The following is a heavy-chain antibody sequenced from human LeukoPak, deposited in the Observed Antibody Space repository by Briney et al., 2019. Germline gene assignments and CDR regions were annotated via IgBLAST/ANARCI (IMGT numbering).Heavy chain of an antibody. CDR1: GFTFSSYS. CDR3: ARKSPYGFDY. Sequence: GGSLTLSCAASGFTFSSYSMNWVRQAPAKGLEWVSYISSSSSTIYYADSVKGRFTISRDNAKNALYLQMNSLRDNDTAVYYCARKSPYGFDYWGQGTLVTVSS. J-gene: IGHJ4*02. V-gene: IGHV3-48*02. D-gene: IGHD3-10*01. CDR2: ISSSSSTI.